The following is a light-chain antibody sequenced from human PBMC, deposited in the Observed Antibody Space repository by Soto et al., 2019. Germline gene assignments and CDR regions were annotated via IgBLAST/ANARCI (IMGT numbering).Light chain of an antibody. CDR1: SSDVGGYNY. V-gene: IGLV2-14*01. CDR2: DVS. Sequence: QSALTQPASVSGSPGQSITISCTGTSSDVGGYNYVSWYQQHPGKAPKLMIYDVSNRPSGVSNRFSGSKPGNTASLTISGLQAEDEADYYCSSHTSSSTSYVFGTGTKLTVL. J-gene: IGLJ1*01. CDR3: SSHTSSSTSYV.